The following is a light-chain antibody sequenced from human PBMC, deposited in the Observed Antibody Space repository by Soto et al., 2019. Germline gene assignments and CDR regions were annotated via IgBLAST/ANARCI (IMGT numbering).Light chain of an antibody. Sequence: QSALTQPASVSGSPGQSITISCTGTSSDVGSYNSVSWYQQHPGKAPKVMIYDVSNRPSGVSNRFSGSKSGNTASLTISGLQAEDEADYYCGSYTSSSTLVFGGGTKLTVL. CDR3: GSYTSSSTLV. V-gene: IGLV2-14*01. J-gene: IGLJ2*01. CDR2: DVS. CDR1: SSDVGSYNS.